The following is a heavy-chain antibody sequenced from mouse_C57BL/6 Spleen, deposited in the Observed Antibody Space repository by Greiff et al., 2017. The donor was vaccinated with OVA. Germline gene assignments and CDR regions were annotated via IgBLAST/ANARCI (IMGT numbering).Heavy chain of an antibody. D-gene: IGHD2-3*01. CDR3: ARSGGYSWYFDV. V-gene: IGHV1-26*01. CDR1: GYTFTDYY. CDR2: INPNNGGT. Sequence: EVQLQQSGPELVKPGASVKISCKASGYTFTDYYMNWVKQSHVKSLEWIGDINPNNGGTSYNQKFKGKATLTVDKSSSTAYMELRSLTSEDSAVYYCARSGGYSWYFDVWGTGTTVTVSS. J-gene: IGHJ1*03.